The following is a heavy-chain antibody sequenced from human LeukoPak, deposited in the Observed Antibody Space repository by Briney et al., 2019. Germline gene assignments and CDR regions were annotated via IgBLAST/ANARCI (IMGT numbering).Heavy chain of an antibody. CDR2: INPNSGGT. Sequence: ASVKVSCKASGYTFTGYYMHWVRQAPGQGLEWMGWINPNSGGTNYAQKFQGRVIMTRDTSISTAYMELSRLRSDDTAVYYCARRRNGGYNWFDPWGQGTLVTVSS. D-gene: IGHD2-8*01. V-gene: IGHV1-2*02. CDR3: ARRRNGGYNWFDP. CDR1: GYTFTGYY. J-gene: IGHJ5*02.